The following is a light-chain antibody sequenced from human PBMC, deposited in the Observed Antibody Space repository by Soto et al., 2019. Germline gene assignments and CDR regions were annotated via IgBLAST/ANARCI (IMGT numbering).Light chain of an antibody. J-gene: IGKJ1*01. CDR3: QHHNSYSQT. Sequence: IQLTQSPPTLSAYVGDRVTITCRASQSIRYYLAWYQQMPGKAPKLLIYGASSLQSGVPSRFSGSGSGTEFTLTISSLQPDDFATYFCQHHNSYSQTFGQGTKVDIK. CDR2: GAS. CDR1: QSIRYY. V-gene: IGKV1-5*01.